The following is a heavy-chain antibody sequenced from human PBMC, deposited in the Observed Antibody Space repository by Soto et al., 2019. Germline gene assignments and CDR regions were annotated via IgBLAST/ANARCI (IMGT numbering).Heavy chain of an antibody. D-gene: IGHD2-15*01. J-gene: IGHJ4*02. CDR3: ARQTGYSSYFDY. Sequence: QVQLQESGPGLVKPSETLSLTCTVSGGSISSYYWSWIRQPPGKGLEWIGYIYYSGSTNYNPSLKSRXIIXVXKSKNQFSLKLSSVTAADTAVYYCARQTGYSSYFDYWGQGTLVTVSS. V-gene: IGHV4-59*01. CDR1: GGSISSYY. CDR2: IYYSGST.